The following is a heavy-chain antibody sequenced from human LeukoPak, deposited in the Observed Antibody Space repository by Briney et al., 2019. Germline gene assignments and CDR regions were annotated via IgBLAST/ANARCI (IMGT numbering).Heavy chain of an antibody. V-gene: IGHV3-48*01. Sequence: PGGSLRLSCAASGFTFSSYAMSWVRQAPGKGLEWVSYISSSSSTIYYADSVKGRFTISRDNAKNSLYLQMNSLRAEDTAVYYCARSDNWNPDYWGQGTLVTVSS. CDR1: GFTFSSYA. J-gene: IGHJ4*02. CDR2: ISSSSSTI. CDR3: ARSDNWNPDY. D-gene: IGHD1-20*01.